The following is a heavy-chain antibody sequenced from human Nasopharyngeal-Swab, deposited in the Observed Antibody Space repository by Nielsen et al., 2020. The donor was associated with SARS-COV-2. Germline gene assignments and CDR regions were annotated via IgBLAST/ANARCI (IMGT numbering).Heavy chain of an antibody. CDR1: GYTFTSYD. Sequence: ASVQVSCKASGYTFTSYDIIWVRQAPGQGLVWMGWISAYNGNTNYAQKLQGRVTMTTDTSTSTAYMELRSLRSDDTAVYYCAREGSSPYWYFDLWGRGTLVTVSS. D-gene: IGHD6-6*01. V-gene: IGHV1-18*01. J-gene: IGHJ2*01. CDR2: ISAYNGNT. CDR3: AREGSSPYWYFDL.